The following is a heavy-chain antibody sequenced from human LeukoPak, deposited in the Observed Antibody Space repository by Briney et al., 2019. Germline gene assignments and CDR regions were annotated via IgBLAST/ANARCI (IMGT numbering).Heavy chain of an antibody. D-gene: IGHD3-22*01. CDR3: ARDSFTMIVVVQGAFDI. Sequence: SETLSLTCTVSGGSISSYYWSWIRHPAGKGLEWIGRIYTSGSTNYNPFLKSRVTMSVDTSKNQFSLKLSSVTAADTAVYYCARDSFTMIVVVQGAFDIWGQGTMVTVSS. CDR1: GGSISSYY. V-gene: IGHV4-4*07. CDR2: IYTSGST. J-gene: IGHJ3*02.